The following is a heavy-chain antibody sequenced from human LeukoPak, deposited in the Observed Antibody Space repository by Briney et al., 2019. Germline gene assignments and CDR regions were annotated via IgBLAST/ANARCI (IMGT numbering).Heavy chain of an antibody. D-gene: IGHD6-13*01. V-gene: IGHV4-31*03. CDR3: ARDREVQQQLGTSRAFDV. Sequence: SETLSLTCTVFGASVYSGASFWSWIRQVPGGGLQWIGHTYYRGKTYQNPSLGSRVSMSIDVSKNQFSLTLTSVTAADTVVYYCARDREVQQQLGTSRAFDVWGQGTLVTVSS. J-gene: IGHJ3*01. CDR1: GASVYSGASF. CDR2: TYYRGKT.